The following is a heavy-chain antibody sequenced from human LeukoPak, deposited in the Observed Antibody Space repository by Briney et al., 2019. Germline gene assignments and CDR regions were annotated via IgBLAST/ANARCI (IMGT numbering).Heavy chain of an antibody. CDR1: GYTFTGYY. CDR3: ARVSSGWYHNWFDP. D-gene: IGHD6-19*01. CDR2: INPNSGGT. J-gene: IGHJ5*02. Sequence: GASVKVSCKASGYTFTGYYMHWVRQAPGQGLEWMGWINPNSGGTNYAQKFQGRVTMTRDAFISTAYMELSRLRSDDTAAYYCARVSSGWYHNWFDPWGQGTLVTVSS. V-gene: IGHV1-2*02.